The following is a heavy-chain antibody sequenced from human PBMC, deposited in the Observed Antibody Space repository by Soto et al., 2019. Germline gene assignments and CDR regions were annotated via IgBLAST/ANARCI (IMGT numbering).Heavy chain of an antibody. V-gene: IGHV3-23*01. CDR3: AKTSQGIRSGIDY. CDR2: ISGSGGST. D-gene: IGHD1-26*01. Sequence: EVQLLESGGGLVEPGGSLRLSCAASGFTFSSYAMSWVRQAPGKGLEWVSAISGSGGSTYYADSVKGRFTISRDNSKNTLYLRMNSLRAEDTAVYYCAKTSQGIRSGIDYWGQGTLVTVSS. CDR1: GFTFSSYA. J-gene: IGHJ4*02.